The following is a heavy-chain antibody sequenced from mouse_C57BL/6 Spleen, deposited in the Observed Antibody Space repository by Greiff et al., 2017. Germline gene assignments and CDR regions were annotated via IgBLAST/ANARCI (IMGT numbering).Heavy chain of an antibody. CDR3: AKADWDGRYFDY. V-gene: IGHV2-3*01. J-gene: IGHJ2*01. Sequence: VMLVESGPGLVAPSQSLSITCTVPGFSLTSYGVSWVRQPPGKGLEWLGVIWGDGSTNYHSALISRLSISKDNSTSQVFLMLNILQTDDTATYYCAKADWDGRYFDYWGQGTTLTVSS. D-gene: IGHD4-1*01. CDR1: GFSLTSYG. CDR2: IWGDGST.